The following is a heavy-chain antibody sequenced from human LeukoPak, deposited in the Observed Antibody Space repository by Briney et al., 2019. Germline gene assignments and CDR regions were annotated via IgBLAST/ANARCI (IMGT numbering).Heavy chain of an antibody. V-gene: IGHV3-30*02. CDR3: ARDGAIAVATHDY. J-gene: IGHJ4*02. D-gene: IGHD6-19*01. CDR2: IRYDGSNK. CDR1: GFTFSSYG. Sequence: PGGSLRLSCAASGFTFSSYGMHWVRQAPGKGLEWVAFIRYDGSNKYYADSVKGRFTISRDNSKNTLYLQMNSLRAEDTAVYYCARDGAIAVATHDYWGQGTLVTVSS.